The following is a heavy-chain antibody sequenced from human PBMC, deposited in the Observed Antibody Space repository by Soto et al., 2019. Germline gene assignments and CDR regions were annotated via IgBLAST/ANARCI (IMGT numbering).Heavy chain of an antibody. J-gene: IGHJ4*02. CDR2: IYYSGST. Sequence: SETLSLTCTVSGGSISSGGYYWSWIRQHPGKGLEWIGYIYYSGSTYYNPSLKSRVTISVDTSKNQFSLKLSSVTAADTAVYYCAREPYGSGSFDYWGQGTLVTVSS. CDR1: GGSISSGGYY. V-gene: IGHV4-31*03. D-gene: IGHD3-10*01. CDR3: AREPYGSGSFDY.